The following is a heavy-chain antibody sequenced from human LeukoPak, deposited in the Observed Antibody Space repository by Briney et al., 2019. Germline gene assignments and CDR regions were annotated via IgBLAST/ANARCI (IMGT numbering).Heavy chain of an antibody. D-gene: IGHD3-3*01. CDR3: ARGETYYDFWSGYRYYFDY. Sequence: SETLSLTCAVSGGSISTSSYYWGWIRQPPGKGLEWIGRIYYSGSTYYNPSLKSRVTISVDTSKNQFSLKLSSVTAADTAVYYCARGETYYDFWSGYRYYFDYWGQGTLVTVSS. V-gene: IGHV4-39*07. CDR1: GGSISTSSYY. CDR2: IYYSGST. J-gene: IGHJ4*02.